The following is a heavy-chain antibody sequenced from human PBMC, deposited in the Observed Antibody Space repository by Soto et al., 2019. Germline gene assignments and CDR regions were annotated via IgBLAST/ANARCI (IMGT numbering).Heavy chain of an antibody. J-gene: IGHJ6*02. CDR2: MNPNSGNT. Sequence: ASVQVSCKASGYTFTSYDINWVRQATGQGLEWMGWMNPNSGNTGYAQKFQGWVTMTRDTSISTAYMELSRLRSDDTAVYYCARARITMVRGVYYYYYGMDVWGQGTTVTVSS. D-gene: IGHD3-10*01. CDR3: ARARITMVRGVYYYYYGMDV. V-gene: IGHV1-8*01. CDR1: GYTFTSYD.